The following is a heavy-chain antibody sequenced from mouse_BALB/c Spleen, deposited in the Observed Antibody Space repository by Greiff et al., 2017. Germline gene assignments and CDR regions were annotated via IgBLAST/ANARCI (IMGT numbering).Heavy chain of an antibody. V-gene: IGHV1-7*01. D-gene: IGHD2-1*01. Sequence: VQLQQSGAELAKPGASVKMSCKASGYTFTSYWMHWVKQRPGQGLEWIGYINPSTGYTEYNQKFKDKATLTADKSSSTAYMQLSSLTSEDSAVYYCARGDGNYFDYWGQGTTLTVSS. CDR2: INPSTGYT. J-gene: IGHJ2*01. CDR1: GYTFTSYW. CDR3: ARGDGNYFDY.